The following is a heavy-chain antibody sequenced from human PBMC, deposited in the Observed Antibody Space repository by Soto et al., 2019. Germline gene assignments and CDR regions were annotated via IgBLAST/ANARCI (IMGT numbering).Heavy chain of an antibody. V-gene: IGHV3-23*01. CDR1: GFTFSSYA. CDR3: AISGGYYDILTGYYMADTEFDY. CDR2: ISGSGGST. J-gene: IGHJ4*02. Sequence: GGSLRLSCAASGFTFSSYAMSWVRQAPGKGLEWVSAISGSGGSTYYADSVKGRFTISRDNSKNTLYLQMNSLRAEDTAVYYCAISGGYYDILTGYYMADTEFDYWGQGTLVTVSS. D-gene: IGHD3-9*01.